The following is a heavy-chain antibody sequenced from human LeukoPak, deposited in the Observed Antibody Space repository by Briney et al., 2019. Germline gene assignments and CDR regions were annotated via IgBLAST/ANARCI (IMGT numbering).Heavy chain of an antibody. V-gene: IGHV3-73*01. Sequence: GGSLRLSCAASGFIFSDSAVHWVRQASGKGPEWVGRIRTETNSYATAYSASVKGRFTISRDDSRKMAFLQMNSLEVGDTAVYFSSSPPHDRGNHFDFWGRGTLVTVAS. J-gene: IGHJ5*01. CDR1: GFIFSDSA. D-gene: IGHD4-23*01. CDR3: SSPPHDRGNHFDF. CDR2: IRTETNSYAT.